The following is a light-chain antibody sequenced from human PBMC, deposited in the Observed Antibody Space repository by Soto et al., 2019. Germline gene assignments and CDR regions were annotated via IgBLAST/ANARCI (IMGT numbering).Light chain of an antibody. J-gene: IGLJ2*01. CDR2: EVS. CDR1: SSDVGGYNY. Sequence: QSALTQPPSASGSPGQSVTISCTGTSSDVGGYNYVSWYPQHPGRAPKLIIYEVSQRPSEVPDRFSGSKSGNTASLTVSGLQAEDEADYYCSSYAGSNNVVFGGGTKLTVL. V-gene: IGLV2-8*01. CDR3: SSYAGSNNVV.